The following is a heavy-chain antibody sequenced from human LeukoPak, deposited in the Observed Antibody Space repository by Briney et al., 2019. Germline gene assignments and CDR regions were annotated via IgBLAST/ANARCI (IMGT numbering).Heavy chain of an antibody. CDR2: ISGTGGST. CDR1: GFSFRNYA. D-gene: IGHD2-21*01. V-gene: IGHV3-23*01. Sequence: GGSLRLSCEASGFSFRNYAMNWVRQAPGKGLEWVASISGTGGSTSYADFAKGRFIISRDNSKDTLSLQLNSLTGTDTAVYFCAKGSVAIPQFFKSWGRGILVTVSS. J-gene: IGHJ4*02. CDR3: AKGSVAIPQFFKS.